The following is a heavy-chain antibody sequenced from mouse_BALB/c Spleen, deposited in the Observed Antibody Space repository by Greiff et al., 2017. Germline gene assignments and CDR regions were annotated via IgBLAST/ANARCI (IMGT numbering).Heavy chain of an antibody. D-gene: IGHD3-1*01. CDR2: IWGDGST. CDR3: AQLSASFAY. Sequence: QVQLKVSGPGLVAPSQSLSITCTVSGFSLTGYGVNWVRQPSGKGLEWLGMIWGDGSTEYNSALKSRLSISKDNSKGQVFLKMNSLQTDDPARYYCAQLSASFAYWGQGTLVTVSA. J-gene: IGHJ3*01. CDR1: GFSLTGYG. V-gene: IGHV2-6-7*01.